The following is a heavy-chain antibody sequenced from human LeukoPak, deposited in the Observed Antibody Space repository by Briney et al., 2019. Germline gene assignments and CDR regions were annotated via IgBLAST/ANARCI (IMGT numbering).Heavy chain of an antibody. D-gene: IGHD4-17*01. Sequence: SETLSLTCTVSGGSVSSGSYYWSWIRQPPGKGLEWIGEINHSGSTNYNPSLKSRVTISVDTSKNQFSLRLSSVTAADTAVYYCARLLTTVTTKHFDYWGQGTLVTVSS. J-gene: IGHJ4*02. CDR3: ARLLTTVTTKHFDY. CDR2: INHSGST. CDR1: GGSVSSGSYY. V-gene: IGHV4-39*07.